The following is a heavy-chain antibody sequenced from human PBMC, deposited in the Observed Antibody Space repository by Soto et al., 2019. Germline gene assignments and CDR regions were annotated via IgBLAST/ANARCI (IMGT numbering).Heavy chain of an antibody. CDR1: GFTFSSYW. J-gene: IGHJ3*02. CDR2: IKQDGSEK. CDR3: ARDSAYGDYGSCAFDI. Sequence: EVQLVESGGGLVQPGGSLRLSCAASGFTFSSYWMSWVRQAPGKGLEWVANIKQDGSEKYYVDSVKGRFTISRDNAKNSLYLQMNSLRAEDTAVYYCARDSAYGDYGSCAFDIWGQGTMVTVSS. V-gene: IGHV3-7*01. D-gene: IGHD4-17*01.